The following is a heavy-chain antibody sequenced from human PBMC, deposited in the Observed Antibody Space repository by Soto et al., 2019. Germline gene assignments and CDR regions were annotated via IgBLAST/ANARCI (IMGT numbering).Heavy chain of an antibody. CDR3: GKDGKAGGLDY. CDR1: GFTFSNSA. D-gene: IGHD1-1*01. Sequence: EVQLLESGGGLVQPGGSLRLSCAASGFTFSNSAMTWVRQAPAKGLEWVSTIRDSDSGGSTFYADSVKGRFTISRDDSKNTLYLQMNSLRPEDTALYYCGKDGKAGGLDYWGQGTLVIVSS. V-gene: IGHV3-23*01. CDR2: IRDSDSGGST. J-gene: IGHJ4*02.